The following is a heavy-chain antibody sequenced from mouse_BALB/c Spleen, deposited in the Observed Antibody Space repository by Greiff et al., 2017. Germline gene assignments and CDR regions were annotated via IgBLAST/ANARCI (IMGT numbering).Heavy chain of an antibody. CDR2: IDPENGDT. Sequence: EVKLQESGAELVRSGASVKLSCTASGFNIKDYYMHWVKQRPEQGLEWIGWIDPENGDTEYAPKFQGKATMTADTSSNTAYLQLSSLTSEDTAVYYCNAKGVWYLRDYWGQGASVTVS. D-gene: IGHD2-10*02. J-gene: IGHJ4*01. CDR1: GFNIKDYY. V-gene: IGHV14-4*02. CDR3: NAKGVWYLRDY.